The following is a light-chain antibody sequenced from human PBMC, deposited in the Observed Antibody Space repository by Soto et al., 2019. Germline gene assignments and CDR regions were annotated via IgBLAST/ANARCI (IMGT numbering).Light chain of an antibody. Sequence: EIVMTQSPATLSVCPGERATLSCRASQSVSSNLAWYQQKPGQAPRRLIYGASTRATGIPDRFSGSGSGTEFTLTISSLQSEDFAVYICQQYNNWPRYTFGQGTKLEIK. CDR1: QSVSSN. CDR2: GAS. CDR3: QQYNNWPRYT. J-gene: IGKJ2*01. V-gene: IGKV3-15*01.